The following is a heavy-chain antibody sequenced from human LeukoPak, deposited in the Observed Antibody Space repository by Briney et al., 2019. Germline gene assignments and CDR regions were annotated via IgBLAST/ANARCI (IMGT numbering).Heavy chain of an antibody. CDR1: GGTFSSYA. D-gene: IGHD3-10*01. Sequence: ASVKVSCKASGGTFSSYAISWVRQAPGQGLEWMGWINTNTGNPTYAQGFTGRFVFSLDTSVSTAYLQISSLKAEDTAVYYCARVYYYGSGSYYNLGYWGQGTLVTVSS. CDR3: ARVYYYGSGSYYNLGY. J-gene: IGHJ4*02. V-gene: IGHV7-4-1*02. CDR2: INTNTGNP.